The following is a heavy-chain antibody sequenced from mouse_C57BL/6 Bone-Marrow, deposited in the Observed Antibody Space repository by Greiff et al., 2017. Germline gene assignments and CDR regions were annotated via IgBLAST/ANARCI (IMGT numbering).Heavy chain of an antibody. J-gene: IGHJ1*03. CDR3: ATYEGYFWYFDV. CDR2: IDPNSGGT. CDR1: GYTFTSYW. Sequence: VKLQESGAELVKPGASVKLSCKASGYTFTSYWMHWVKQRPGRGLEWIGRIDPNSGGTKYNEKFKNKATLTVDKPSSTAYMQLSSLTSEDSAVYYCATYEGYFWYFDVWGTGTTVLVSS. D-gene: IGHD2-3*01. V-gene: IGHV1-72*01.